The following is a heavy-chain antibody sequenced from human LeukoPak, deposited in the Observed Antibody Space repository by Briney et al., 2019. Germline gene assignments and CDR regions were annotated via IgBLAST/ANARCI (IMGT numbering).Heavy chain of an antibody. J-gene: IGHJ4*02. CDR1: GGSISSSSYY. V-gene: IGHV4-39*07. Sequence: PSETLSLTCTVSGGSISSSSYYWGWIRQPPGKGLEWIGSIYYSGSTYYNPSLKSRVTISVDTSKNQFSLKLSSVTAADTAVYYCARDLIAAAGTGVAYWGQGTLVTVS. CDR2: IYYSGST. D-gene: IGHD6-13*01. CDR3: ARDLIAAAGTGVAY.